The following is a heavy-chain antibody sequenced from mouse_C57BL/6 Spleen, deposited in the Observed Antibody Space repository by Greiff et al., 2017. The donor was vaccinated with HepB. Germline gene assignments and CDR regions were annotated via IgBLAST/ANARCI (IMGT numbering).Heavy chain of an antibody. CDR2: IYPGSGNT. J-gene: IGHJ3*01. CDR3: AREDLIY. CDR1: GYTFTDYY. Sequence: QVQLQQSGAELVRPGASVKLSCKASGYTFTDYYINWVKQRPGQGLEWIARIYPGSGNTYYNEKFKGKATLTAEKSSSTAYMQLSSLTSEDSAVYFCAREDLIYWGQGTLVTVSA. V-gene: IGHV1-76*01.